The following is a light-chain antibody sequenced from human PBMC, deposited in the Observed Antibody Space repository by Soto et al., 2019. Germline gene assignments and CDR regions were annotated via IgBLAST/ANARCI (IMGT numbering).Light chain of an antibody. CDR3: QQRSSWPHT. Sequence: EIVLTQSPVTLSLSPGERVTLSCRASQSVSSYLAWYQQKPGQAPRLLIYDTSNRATGIPARFSGSGSGTDFTLTISSLEPEDFAVYYCQQRSSWPHTFGQGTKLEIK. CDR1: QSVSSY. V-gene: IGKV3-11*01. J-gene: IGKJ2*01. CDR2: DTS.